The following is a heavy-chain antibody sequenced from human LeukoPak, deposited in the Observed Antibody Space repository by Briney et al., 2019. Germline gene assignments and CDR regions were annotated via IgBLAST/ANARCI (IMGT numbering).Heavy chain of an antibody. J-gene: IGHJ4*02. CDR1: AGSISSHY. V-gene: IGHV4-59*11. D-gene: IGHD2-2*03. Sequence: SETLSLTCSVSAGSISSHYWSWIRQPPGKGLEWIGYIYYSGTTNYNPSLKSRVTISVDTSKNQFSLKLSSVTAADTAVYYCARAVDIVVVPAANFDYWGQGTLVTVSS. CDR3: ARAVDIVVVPAANFDY. CDR2: IYYSGTT.